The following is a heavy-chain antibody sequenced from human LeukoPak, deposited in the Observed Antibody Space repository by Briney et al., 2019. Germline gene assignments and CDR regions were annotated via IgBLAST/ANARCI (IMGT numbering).Heavy chain of an antibody. CDR3: ATGIIHQYFDY. CDR2: INHSGST. CDR1: GGSFSGYY. Sequence: SETLSLTCTVYGGSFSGYYWSWTRQPPGKGLEWIGEINHSGSTNYNPSLKSRVTISVDTSKNQFSLKLSSVTAADTAVYYCATGIIHQYFDYWGQGTLVTVSS. V-gene: IGHV4-34*01. D-gene: IGHD5-18*01. J-gene: IGHJ4*02.